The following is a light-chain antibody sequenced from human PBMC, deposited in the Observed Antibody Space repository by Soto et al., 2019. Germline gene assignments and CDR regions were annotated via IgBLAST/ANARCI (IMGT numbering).Light chain of an antibody. CDR2: WAS. CDR3: QQFYTVPWS. V-gene: IGKV4-1*01. J-gene: IGKJ1*01. Sequence: DIVLTQSPESLAVSPGQRATVSCEASQSLLYHANNRSHLAWYQQKAGQPPNLLIFWASMREYGVTDRSSGSRSGTRFTITGDTLQAADVALYHYQQFYTVPWSFGQGTKVEI. CDR1: QSLLYHANNRSH.